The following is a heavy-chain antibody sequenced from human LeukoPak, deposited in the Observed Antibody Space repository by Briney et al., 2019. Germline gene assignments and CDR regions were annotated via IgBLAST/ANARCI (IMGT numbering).Heavy chain of an antibody. V-gene: IGHV3-7*01. J-gene: IGHJ4*02. CDR3: ATGGGSGFGY. Sequence: PGGSLRLSCAASGFTFTDFWLNWVRQAPGKGLEWVAHMRPDGSEKFYVDSVKGRFTISRDNAKNSLYLQMNNLRDDDTAVYYCATGGGSGFGYWGKGTLVTVS. D-gene: IGHD6-19*01. CDR2: MRPDGSEK. CDR1: GFTFTDFW.